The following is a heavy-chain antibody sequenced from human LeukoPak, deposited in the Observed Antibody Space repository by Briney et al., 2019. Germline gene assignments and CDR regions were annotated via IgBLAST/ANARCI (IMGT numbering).Heavy chain of an antibody. D-gene: IGHD2-2*01. CDR2: ISAYNGNT. J-gene: IGHJ5*02. V-gene: IGHV1-18*01. Sequence: ASVKVSCKASGYTFTSYGISWVRQAPGQGLEWMGWISAYNGNTNYAQKLQGRVTMTTDTSTSTAYMELRSLRSEDTAVYYCAREGSYCSSTSCYGWFDPWGRGTLVTVSS. CDR3: AREGSYCSSTSCYGWFDP. CDR1: GYTFTSYG.